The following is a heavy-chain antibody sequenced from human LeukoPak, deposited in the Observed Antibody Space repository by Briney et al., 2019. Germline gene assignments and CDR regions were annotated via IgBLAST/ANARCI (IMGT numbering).Heavy chain of an antibody. J-gene: IGHJ4*02. CDR3: ARQTDMIIVVTYFDY. CDR2: IYNSGNT. D-gene: IGHD3-22*01. CDR1: GGSVSSRNYY. V-gene: IGHV4-39*01. Sequence: PSETLSLTCTVSGGSVSSRNYYWGWIRHPPGKGLEWTGSIYNSGNTYNNPSLKRRVTISVDTSKNQVSLKLGSLTAADTAVYYCARQTDMIIVVTYFDYWGQGTQVTVSS.